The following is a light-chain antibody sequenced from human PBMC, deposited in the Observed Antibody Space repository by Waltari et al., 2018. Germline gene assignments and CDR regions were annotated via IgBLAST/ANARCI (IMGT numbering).Light chain of an antibody. V-gene: IGKV1-8*01. CDR3: QQYDTYPWT. J-gene: IGKJ1*01. CDR2: GAS. CDR1: QGINNF. Sequence: AIRITPSPSSLSASTGDSVPITCRASQGINNFLAWYQQKPGTAPKLLIYGASTLQSGVPSRFSGSGSGTDFTLTISCLQSEDFATYYCQQYDTYPWTFGQGTKVEIK.